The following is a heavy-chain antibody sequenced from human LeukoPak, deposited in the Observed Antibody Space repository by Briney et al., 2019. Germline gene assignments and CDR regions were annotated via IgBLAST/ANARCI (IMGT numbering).Heavy chain of an antibody. Sequence: ASVKVSCKASGYTFTSYGINWVRQATGQGLEWMGWMNPNSGNTGYAQKFQGRVTITRNTSISTAYMELSSLRSEDTAVYYCARGRVDAIYCSGGSCYSFPDYWGQGTLVTVSS. V-gene: IGHV1-8*03. J-gene: IGHJ4*02. D-gene: IGHD2-15*01. CDR2: MNPNSGNT. CDR3: ARGRVDAIYCSGGSCYSFPDY. CDR1: GYTFTSYG.